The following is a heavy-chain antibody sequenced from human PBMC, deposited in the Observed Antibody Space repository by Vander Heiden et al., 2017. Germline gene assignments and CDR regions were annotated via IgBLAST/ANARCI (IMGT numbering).Heavy chain of an antibody. CDR1: GFNFGRFA. V-gene: IGHV3-23*01. CDR2: ISDTGDRA. D-gene: IGHD3-10*01. Sequence: QLLESGGGLTQPGGSLRLPCAASGFNFGRFAMNWVRQTAGKGLEWVSGISDTGDRAYYADSVKGRFTISRDNSKNTLYLELNSLRVEDAAMYHCAKTPAYYYGSGNWFFDLWGRGTPVNVSS. CDR3: AKTPAYYYGSGNWFFDL. J-gene: IGHJ2*01.